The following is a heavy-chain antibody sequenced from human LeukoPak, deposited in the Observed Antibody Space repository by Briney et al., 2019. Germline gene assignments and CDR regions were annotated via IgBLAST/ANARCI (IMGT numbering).Heavy chain of an antibody. J-gene: IGHJ4*02. CDR3: ARGLEKRGYSGYELGY. V-gene: IGHV1-8*03. Sequence: ASVKVSCKASGYTFTSYDINWVRQATGQGLEWMGWMNPNSGNTGYAQKFQGRVTITRNTSISTAYMELSSLRSEDTPVYYCARGLEKRGYSGYELGYWGQGTLVTVSS. D-gene: IGHD5-12*01. CDR1: GYTFTSYD. CDR2: MNPNSGNT.